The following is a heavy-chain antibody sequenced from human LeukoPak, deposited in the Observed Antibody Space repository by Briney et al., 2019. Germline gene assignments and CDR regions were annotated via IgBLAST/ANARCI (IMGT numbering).Heavy chain of an antibody. D-gene: IGHD5-12*01. J-gene: IGHJ4*02. CDR2: ISSSSSYI. Sequence: PGGSLRLSCVASGFTFSSYEMNWVRQAPGKGLEWVSSISSSSSYIYYADSVKGRFTISRDNAKNSLYLQMNSLRAEDTAVYYCARGPISWPFDYWGQGTLVTVSS. CDR3: ARGPISWPFDY. CDR1: GFTFSSYE. V-gene: IGHV3-21*01.